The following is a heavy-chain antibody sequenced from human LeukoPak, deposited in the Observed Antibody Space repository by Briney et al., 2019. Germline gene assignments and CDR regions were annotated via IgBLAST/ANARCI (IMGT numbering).Heavy chain of an antibody. D-gene: IGHD1-1*01. V-gene: IGHV3-23*01. Sequence: PGGSLRLSCTASGFTFNSYAMNWARQAPGKGLEWVSTIRGSGGSTYTADSVKGRFIISRDNSKSMLYIQMNSLRAEDTAVYYCAKGAVESLDYYFYMEVWGKGTTVTVSS. J-gene: IGHJ6*03. CDR3: AKGAVESLDYYFYMEV. CDR1: GFTFNSYA. CDR2: IRGSGGST.